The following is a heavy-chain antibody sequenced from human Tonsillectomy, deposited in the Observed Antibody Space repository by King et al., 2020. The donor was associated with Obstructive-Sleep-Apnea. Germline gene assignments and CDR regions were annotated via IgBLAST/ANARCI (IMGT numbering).Heavy chain of an antibody. CDR1: GFTFSSYG. J-gene: IGHJ4*02. Sequence: VQLVESGGGVVQPGRSLRLSCAASGFTFSSYGMHWVRQAPGKGLEWGAVISYDGSHKYYADSVKGRLTISRDNSKNTLYLQMNSLRAEDTAVYYCAKDRGGYSSGSFDYWGQGTLVTVSS. CDR3: AKDRGGYSSGSFDY. V-gene: IGHV3-30*18. D-gene: IGHD6-19*01. CDR2: ISYDGSHK.